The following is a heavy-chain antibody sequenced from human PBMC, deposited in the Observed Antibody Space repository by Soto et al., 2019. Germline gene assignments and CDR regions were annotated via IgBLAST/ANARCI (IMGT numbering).Heavy chain of an antibody. CDR3: ARANYYDSSGYYWYFDL. CDR1: GFTFSSYA. Sequence: QVQLVESGGGVVQPGRSLRLSCAASGFTFSSYAMHWVRQAPGKGLEWVAVISYDGSNKYYADSVKGRFTISRDNSKNTLYLQTNSLRAEDTAVYYCARANYYDSSGYYWYFDLWGRGTLVTVSS. V-gene: IGHV3-30-3*01. D-gene: IGHD3-22*01. CDR2: ISYDGSNK. J-gene: IGHJ2*01.